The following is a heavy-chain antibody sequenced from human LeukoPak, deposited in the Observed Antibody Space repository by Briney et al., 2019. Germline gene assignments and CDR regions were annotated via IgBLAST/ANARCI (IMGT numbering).Heavy chain of an antibody. J-gene: IGHJ6*02. CDR2: ISYDGSNI. Sequence: GGSLRLSCAASGFTFSNYAMHWVRQAPGKGLEWVAVISYDGSNIYYADSVKRRFTISRDNSKNTLYLQMNSLIAEDTAVYYCAREDYSRGWCYYYYYGMDVWGQGTTVTVSS. CDR3: AREDYSRGWCYYYYYGMDV. CDR1: GFTFSNYA. D-gene: IGHD6-19*01. V-gene: IGHV3-30*04.